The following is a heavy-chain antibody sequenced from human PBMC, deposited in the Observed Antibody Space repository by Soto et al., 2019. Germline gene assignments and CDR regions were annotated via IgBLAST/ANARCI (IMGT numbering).Heavy chain of an antibody. D-gene: IGHD5-12*01. CDR3: ARHSKGATTYYYYMDV. CDR1: GYSFTSYW. J-gene: IGHJ6*03. Sequence: GESLKISCKGSGYSFTSYWIGWVRQVPGKGLEWMGIIYPGDSDTRYSPSFQGQVTISADKSISTAYLQWSSLKASDTAMYYCARHSKGATTYYYYMDVWGKGTTVTVSS. V-gene: IGHV5-51*01. CDR2: IYPGDSDT.